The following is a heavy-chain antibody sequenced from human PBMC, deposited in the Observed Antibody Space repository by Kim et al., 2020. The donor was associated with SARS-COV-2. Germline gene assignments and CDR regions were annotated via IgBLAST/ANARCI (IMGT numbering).Heavy chain of an antibody. CDR1: GFTFSNAW. J-gene: IGHJ4*02. CDR3: TTALGGYDYIDYFDY. CDR2: IKSKTDGGTT. D-gene: IGHD5-12*01. Sequence: GGSLRLSCAASGFTFSNAWMSWVRQAPGKGLEWVGRIKSKTDGGTTDYAAPVKGRFTISRVDSKNTLYLQMNSLKTEDTAVYYCTTALGGYDYIDYFDYWGQGTLVTVSS. V-gene: IGHV3-15*01.